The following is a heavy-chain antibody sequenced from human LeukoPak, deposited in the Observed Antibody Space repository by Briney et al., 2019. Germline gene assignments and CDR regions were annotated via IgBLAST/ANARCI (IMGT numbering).Heavy chain of an antibody. CDR3: GLAAAGTLRYYFDY. J-gene: IGHJ4*02. CDR1: GYTFTSYG. V-gene: IGHV1-18*01. CDR2: IGAYNGNT. D-gene: IGHD6-13*01. Sequence: ASVKVSCKASGYTFTSYGISWVRQAPGQGLEWMGWIGAYNGNTNYAQKLQGRVTMTTDTSTSTAYMELRSLRSDDTAVYYCGLAAAGTLRYYFDYWGQGTLVTVSS.